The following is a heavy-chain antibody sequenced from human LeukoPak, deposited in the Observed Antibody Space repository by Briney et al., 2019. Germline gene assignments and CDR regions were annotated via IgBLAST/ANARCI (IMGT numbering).Heavy chain of an antibody. CDR2: IYPGDSDT. V-gene: IGHV5-51*01. CDR1: GYSFTTYW. CDR3: AIFDFLFGEIDNWFDP. D-gene: IGHD3-16*01. Sequence: GESLKISCKGSGYSFTTYWIGWVRQMPGKGLEWMGIIYPGDSDTRYSPSFQGQVTISADKSISTAYLQWSSLKASDTAMYYCAIFDFLFGEIDNWFDPWGQGTQVTVSS. J-gene: IGHJ5*02.